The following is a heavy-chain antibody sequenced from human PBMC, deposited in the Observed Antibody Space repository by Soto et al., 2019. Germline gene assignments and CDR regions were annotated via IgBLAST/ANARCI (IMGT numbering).Heavy chain of an antibody. J-gene: IGHJ2*01. CDR3: ARDPLWGTAMVLWYFDL. CDR2: ISYDGSNK. CDR1: GFTFSSYA. D-gene: IGHD5-18*01. Sequence: GGSLRLSCAATGFTFSSYAMHWVRQAPGKGLEWVAVISYDGSNKYYADSVKGRFTISRDNSKNTLYLQMNSLRAEDTAVYYCARDPLWGTAMVLWYFDLWGRGTLVTVSS. V-gene: IGHV3-30-3*01.